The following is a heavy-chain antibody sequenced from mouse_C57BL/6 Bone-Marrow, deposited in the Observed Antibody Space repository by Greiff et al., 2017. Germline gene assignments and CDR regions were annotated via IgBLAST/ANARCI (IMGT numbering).Heavy chain of an antibody. Sequence: QVQLQQPGAELVMPGASVKLSCKASGYTFTSYWMHWVQQRPGQGLEWIGEIDPSDSYTNYNQKFKGKSTLTVDKSSSTAYMQLSSLTSEDSAVYDCAREIYYYGSSPPWFAYWGQGTLVTVSA. D-gene: IGHD1-1*01. CDR1: GYTFTSYW. J-gene: IGHJ3*01. V-gene: IGHV1-69*01. CDR2: IDPSDSYT. CDR3: AREIYYYGSSPPWFAY.